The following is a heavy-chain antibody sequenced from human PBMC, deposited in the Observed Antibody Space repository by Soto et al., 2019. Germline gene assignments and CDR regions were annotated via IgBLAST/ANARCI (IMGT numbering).Heavy chain of an antibody. Sequence: GGSLRLSCAASGFTFSSYSMNWVRQAPGKGLEWVSYISSSSSTIYYADSVKGRFIISRDNAKNSLYLQMNSLRAGDTAVYNCARDPPPRDAFDIWGQGTMVTVSS. J-gene: IGHJ3*02. V-gene: IGHV3-48*01. CDR3: ARDPPPRDAFDI. CDR1: GFTFSSYS. CDR2: ISSSSSTI.